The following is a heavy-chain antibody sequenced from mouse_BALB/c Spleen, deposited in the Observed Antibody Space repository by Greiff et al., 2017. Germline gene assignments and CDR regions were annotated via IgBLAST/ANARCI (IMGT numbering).Heavy chain of an antibody. V-gene: IGHV7-3*02. J-gene: IGHJ4*01. Sequence: EVKLMESGGGLVQPGGSLRLSCATSGFTFTDYYMSWVRQPPGKALEWLGFIRNKANGYTTEYSASVKGRFTISRDNSQSILYLQMNTLRAEDSATYYCARGLALDYWGQGTSVTVSS. CDR3: ARGLALDY. CDR1: GFTFTDYY. D-gene: IGHD6-1*01. CDR2: IRNKANGYTT.